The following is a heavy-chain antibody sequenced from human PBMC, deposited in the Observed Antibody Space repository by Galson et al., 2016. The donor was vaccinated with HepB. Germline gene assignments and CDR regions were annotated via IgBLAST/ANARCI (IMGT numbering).Heavy chain of an antibody. CDR1: GGSFSGYY. V-gene: IGHV4-34*01. CDR2: INHSGNT. CDR3: TIRQYYYDSSGYQYLNDY. D-gene: IGHD3-22*01. Sequence: SETLSLTCAVYGGSFSGYYWSWIRQPPGKGLEWIGEINHSGNTNYNPSLKSRVTISVDTSKTQFSLKLSSVTAADTAVYYCTIRQYYYDSSGYQYLNDYWGQGTLVTVSS. J-gene: IGHJ4*02.